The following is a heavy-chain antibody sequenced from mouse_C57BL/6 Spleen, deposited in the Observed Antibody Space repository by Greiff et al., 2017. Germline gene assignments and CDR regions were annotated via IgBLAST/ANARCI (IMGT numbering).Heavy chain of an antibody. Sequence: EVKVEESGGGLVKPGGSLKLSCAASGFTFSGYGMHWVRQAPEKGLEWVAYISRGSSTTYYADTVKGRFTISRDNAKNTLFLQLTSLRSEDTAMYYWARLGLGDYWGQGTTLTVSS. CDR2: ISRGSSTT. V-gene: IGHV5-17*01. D-gene: IGHD4-1*01. J-gene: IGHJ2*01. CDR1: GFTFSGYG. CDR3: ARLGLGDY.